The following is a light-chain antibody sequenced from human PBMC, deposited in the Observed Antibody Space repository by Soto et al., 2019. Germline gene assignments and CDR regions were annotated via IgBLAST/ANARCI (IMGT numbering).Light chain of an antibody. Sequence: DIQMTQSPSSLSASAGERATIACRASQSISSNITWYQQKPGKAPKLLIYAASTLPRGVPSRFSGSGSGTDFTLTISSLQPEDFATYYCQQSNGSPFTFGHGTKVDIK. CDR3: QQSNGSPFT. CDR2: AAS. CDR1: QSISSN. J-gene: IGKJ3*01. V-gene: IGKV1-39*01.